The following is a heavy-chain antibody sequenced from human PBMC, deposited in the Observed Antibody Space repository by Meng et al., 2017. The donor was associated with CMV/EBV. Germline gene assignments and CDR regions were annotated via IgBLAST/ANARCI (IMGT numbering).Heavy chain of an antibody. D-gene: IGHD5-24*01. V-gene: IGHV1-69*05. CDR3: ARHIDGYNPFYYYYYGMDV. CDR1: GGTFSSYA. CDR2: IIPIFGTA. Sequence: SVKVSCKASGGTFSSYAISWVRQAPGQGLEWMGGIIPIFGTANYAQKFQGRVTITTDESTSTVYMELSSLRSEDTAVYYCARHIDGYNPFYYYYYGMDVWGQGTTVTVSS. J-gene: IGHJ6*02.